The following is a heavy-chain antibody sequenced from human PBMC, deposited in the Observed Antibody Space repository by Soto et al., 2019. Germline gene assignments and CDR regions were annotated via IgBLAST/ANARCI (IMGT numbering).Heavy chain of an antibody. J-gene: IGHJ4*02. CDR2: INPRSGGT. V-gene: IGHV1-2*02. D-gene: IGHD1-26*01. CDR3: ARDLAKGGGSAGFDY. Sequence: ASVKVSCKASGYTFTVYYMHWVRQAPGQGLEWMGWINPRSGGTMYPQKFQGRVTMTWDTSISTAYMALTRLRSDDTAVYYCARDLAKGGGSAGFDYWGQGTLVTVSS. CDR1: GYTFTVYY.